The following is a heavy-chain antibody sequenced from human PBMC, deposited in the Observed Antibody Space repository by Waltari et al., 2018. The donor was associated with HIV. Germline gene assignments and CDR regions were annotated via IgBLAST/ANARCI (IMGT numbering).Heavy chain of an antibody. V-gene: IGHV1-24*01. J-gene: IGHJ5*02. CDR1: GYTLTELS. Sequence: QVQLVQSGAEVKKPGASVKVSCKVSGYTLTELSMPWVRKATGKGLEWMGGFDPEDGETNYAQKFQGRVTMTEDTSTDTAYMELSSLRSEDTAVYYCATEPLGVLRYFDWLSHWGQGTLVTVSS. CDR2: FDPEDGET. CDR3: ATEPLGVLRYFDWLSH. D-gene: IGHD3-9*01.